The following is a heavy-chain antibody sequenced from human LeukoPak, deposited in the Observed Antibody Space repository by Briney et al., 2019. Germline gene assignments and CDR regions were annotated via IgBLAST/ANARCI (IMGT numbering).Heavy chain of an antibody. CDR2: IRYDGSNI. CDR3: AKAADGYKPFDY. CDR1: GFTFSSYG. J-gene: IGHJ4*02. V-gene: IGHV3-30*02. Sequence: PGGSLRLSCAASGFTFSSYGMHWVRQAPGKGLEWVAFIRYDGSNIYYADSVKGRFTISRDNSKNTLYLQMNSLRADDTAVYYCAKAADGYKPFDYWGQGTLVTVSS. D-gene: IGHD5-24*01.